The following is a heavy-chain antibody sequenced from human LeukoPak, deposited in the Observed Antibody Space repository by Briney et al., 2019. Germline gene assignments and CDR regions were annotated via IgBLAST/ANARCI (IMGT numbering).Heavy chain of an antibody. CDR3: AKDQESSSWPHAFDI. Sequence: PSETLSLTCAVYGGSFSGYYRSWIRQPPGKGLEWIGEINHSGSTNYNPSLKSRVTISVDTSKNQFSLKLSSVTAADTAVYYCAKDQESSSWPHAFDIWGQGTMVTVSS. CDR1: GGSFSGYY. J-gene: IGHJ3*02. CDR2: INHSGST. V-gene: IGHV4-34*01. D-gene: IGHD6-13*01.